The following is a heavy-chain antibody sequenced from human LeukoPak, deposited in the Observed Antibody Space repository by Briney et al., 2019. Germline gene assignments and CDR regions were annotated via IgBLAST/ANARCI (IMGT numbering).Heavy chain of an antibody. J-gene: IGHJ5*02. Sequence: GGSLRLSCAASGFTFSIYAMSWVRQAPGKGLEWVSGLSGSGCSTYYADSVKGRFTISRDNSKNTLYLQMNSLRAEDTAVYYCAKDGTTVTTTLRWFDPWGQGTLVTVSS. CDR1: GFTFSIYA. CDR3: AKDGTTVTTTLRWFDP. CDR2: LSGSGCST. V-gene: IGHV3-23*01. D-gene: IGHD4-17*01.